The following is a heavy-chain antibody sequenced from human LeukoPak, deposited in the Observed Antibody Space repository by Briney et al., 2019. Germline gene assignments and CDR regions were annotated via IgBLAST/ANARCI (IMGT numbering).Heavy chain of an antibody. CDR1: GFTFSSYE. D-gene: IGHD6-13*01. CDR2: ISSSGSTI. J-gene: IGHJ3*02. CDR3: ASDYGYSSSWTHAFDI. Sequence: GGSLRLSCAASGFTFSSYEMNWVRQAPGKGLEWVSYISSSGSTIYYADSVKGRFTISRDNAKNSLYLQMNSLRAEDTAVYYCASDYGYSSSWTHAFDIWGQGTMVTVSS. V-gene: IGHV3-48*03.